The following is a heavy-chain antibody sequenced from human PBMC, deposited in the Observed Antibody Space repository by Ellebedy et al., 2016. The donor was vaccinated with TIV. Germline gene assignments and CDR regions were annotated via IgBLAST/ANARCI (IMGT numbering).Heavy chain of an antibody. CDR1: GGSIGRNY. CDR3: ARDKDYTSTKGGFDP. D-gene: IGHD2-2*02. CDR2: IYYTGGA. J-gene: IGHJ5*02. V-gene: IGHV4-59*01. Sequence: SETLSLXCTVSGGSIGRNYWSWIRQPPGKGPEWIGFIYYTGGASYNPALQSRVTMSVDTSKNQLSLKLTSVTTADTAVYYCARDKDYTSTKGGFDPWGQGTLVTVSS.